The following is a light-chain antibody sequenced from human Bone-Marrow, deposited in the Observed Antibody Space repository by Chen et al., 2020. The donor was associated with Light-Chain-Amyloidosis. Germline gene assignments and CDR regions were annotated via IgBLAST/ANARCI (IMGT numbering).Light chain of an antibody. J-gene: IGKJ3*01. CDR3: HQRNNWPFT. CDR1: QSVSSY. V-gene: IGKV3-11*01. Sequence: EVVLTQSPATLSLSPGERATLSCRASQSVSSYLAWFQQKPGQAPSLLIYDASNRATGIPARFSGSGSGTDFTLIISSLEPEDFAVYYCHQRNNWPFTFGPGTTVDIK. CDR2: DAS.